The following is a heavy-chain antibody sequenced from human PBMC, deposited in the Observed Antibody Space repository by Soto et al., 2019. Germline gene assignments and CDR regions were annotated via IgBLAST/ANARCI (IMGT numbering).Heavy chain of an antibody. V-gene: IGHV1-69*01. CDR2: IIPIFGTA. D-gene: IGHD3-22*01. CDR3: ARTTNYYDSSGYGY. J-gene: IGHJ4*02. CDR1: GGTFSSYA. Sequence: QVQLVQSGAEVKKTGSSVKVSCKASGGTFSSYAISWVRQAPGQGLEWMGGIIPIFGTANYAQKFQGRVTITADESTSTAYMELSSLRSEDTAVYYCARTTNYYDSSGYGYWGQGTLVTVSS.